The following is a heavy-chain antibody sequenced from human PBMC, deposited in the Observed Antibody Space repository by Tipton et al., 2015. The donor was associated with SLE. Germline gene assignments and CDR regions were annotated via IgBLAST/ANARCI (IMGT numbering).Heavy chain of an antibody. CDR2: IRYDASNK. Sequence: SLRLSCVASGFIFRDYGMHWVRQVPGKGLEWVTYIRYDASNKYDADSVKGRFTISRDNSKNTLYLQMSSLRAEDTAVYYCAKGGLPYAFDIWGQGTMVTVSS. V-gene: IGHV3-30*02. CDR3: AKGGLPYAFDI. CDR1: GFIFRDYG. J-gene: IGHJ3*02. D-gene: IGHD3-16*01.